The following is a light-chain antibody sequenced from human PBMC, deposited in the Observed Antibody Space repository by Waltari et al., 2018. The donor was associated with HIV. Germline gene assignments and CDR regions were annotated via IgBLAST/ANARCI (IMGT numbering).Light chain of an antibody. J-gene: IGLJ3*02. CDR1: SSTTGRNT. CDR3: ATWDDSLNGCV. Sequence: QFVLTQPPSAPGTPGQRVPLSCSGSSSTTGRNTVNWSRHLPGTAPKLINYSNIQRPSGVPDRFSGSKSGTSASLAISGLQSDYEADYYCATWDDSLNGCVFGGGTKLTVL. V-gene: IGLV1-44*01. CDR2: SNI.